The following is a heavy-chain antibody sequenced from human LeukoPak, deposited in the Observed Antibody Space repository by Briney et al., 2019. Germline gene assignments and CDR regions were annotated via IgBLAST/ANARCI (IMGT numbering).Heavy chain of an antibody. CDR2: IYYSGST. V-gene: IGHV4-39*01. Sequence: SETLSLTCTVSGASISSSSYYWGWIRQPPGKGPEWIGSIYYSGSTYYNPSLKSRVTISVDTSKNQFSLKLSSVTAADTAVYYCARRTSSSWYGGFDYWGQGTLVTVSS. CDR1: GASISSSSYY. J-gene: IGHJ4*02. CDR3: ARRTSSSWYGGFDY. D-gene: IGHD6-13*01.